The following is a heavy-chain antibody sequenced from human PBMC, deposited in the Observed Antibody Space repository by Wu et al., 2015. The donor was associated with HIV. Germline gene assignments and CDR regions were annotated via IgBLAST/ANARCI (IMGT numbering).Heavy chain of an antibody. V-gene: IGHV1-18*01. CDR1: GYTFTTYG. D-gene: IGHD3-3*01. CDR3: ARGTYYDFWSGDAGGVAYFDY. Sequence: QVQLVQSGAEVKKPGASVKVSCKASGYTFTTYGISWVRQAPGHGLEWMGWISTYNGSTTYAQKFQGRVTMTRDTSTSTVYMELSSLRSEDTAVYYCARGTYYDFWSGDAGGVAYFDYWGQGALVTVSS. CDR2: ISTYNGST. J-gene: IGHJ4*02.